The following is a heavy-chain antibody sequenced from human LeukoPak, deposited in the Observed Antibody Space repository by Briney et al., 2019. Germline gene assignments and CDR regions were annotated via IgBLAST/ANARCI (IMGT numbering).Heavy chain of an antibody. V-gene: IGHV3-21*01. D-gene: IGHD6-13*01. CDR3: ARESYSSSWSMISYYFDY. CDR2: ISSSSSYI. CDR1: GFTFSSYS. J-gene: IGHJ4*02. Sequence: NPGGSLRLSCAASGFTFSSYSMNWVRQAPGKGLEWVSSISSSSSYIYYADSVKGRFTISRDNAKNSLYLQMNSLRAEDTAVYYCARESYSSSWSMISYYFDYWGQGTLVTVSS.